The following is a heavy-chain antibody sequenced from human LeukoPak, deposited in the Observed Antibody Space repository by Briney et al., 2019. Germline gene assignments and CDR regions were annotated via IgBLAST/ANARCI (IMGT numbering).Heavy chain of an antibody. V-gene: IGHV3-49*04. CDR2: IRRSASVATT. J-gene: IGHJ4*02. D-gene: IGHD2-15*01. CDR3: TRADSPGPN. CDR1: GFTFGDNS. Sequence: GGSLRLSCTASGFTFGDNSMSWVRQVPGKGLEWVGFIRRSASVATTEYAASVTGRFIISRDDSSSVAYLEMNSLQTEDTAAYYCTRADSPGPNWGQGTLVSVSS.